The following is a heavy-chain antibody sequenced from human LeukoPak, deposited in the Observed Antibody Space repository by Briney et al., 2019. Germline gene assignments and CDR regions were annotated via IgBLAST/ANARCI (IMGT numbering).Heavy chain of an antibody. D-gene: IGHD1/OR15-1a*01. CDR3: ATSESQTKFDF. V-gene: IGHV5-51*01. Sequence: GESLKISCKGSGYRFTTYWIGWVRQMPGKGLEWMGIIFPGDSDTIYNPSFQGQVTISADKSINTAYLQWSSLKASDTAMYYCATSESQTKFDFWGQGTLDTVSS. J-gene: IGHJ4*02. CDR2: IFPGDSDT. CDR1: GYRFTTYW.